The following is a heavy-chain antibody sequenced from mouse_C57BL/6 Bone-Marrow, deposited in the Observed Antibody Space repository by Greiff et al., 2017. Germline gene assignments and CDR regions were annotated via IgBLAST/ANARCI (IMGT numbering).Heavy chain of an antibody. J-gene: IGHJ2*01. CDR2: IYPRSGNT. CDR1: GYTFTSYG. D-gene: IGHD4-1*01. Sequence: VQLQQSGAELARPGASVKLSCKASGYTFTSYGISWVKQRPGQGLEWIGEIYPRSGNTYYNEKFKGKATLTADKSSSTAYMELRSLTSEDSAVYFCAGDWASYDFDYWGQGTTLTVSS. CDR3: AGDWASYDFDY. V-gene: IGHV1-81*01.